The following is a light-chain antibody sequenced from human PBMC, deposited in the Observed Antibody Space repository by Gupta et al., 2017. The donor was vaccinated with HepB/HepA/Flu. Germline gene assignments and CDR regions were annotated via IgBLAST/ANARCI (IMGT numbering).Light chain of an antibody. Sequence: SYELTQSPSVSVSPGQTASITCSGDKLGDKFISWYPQKPGQTPVLVIYQNTKRPSETRERFTVSHSGNTATQTVSGADGGDGDDYQCQAWDSSTGVFGGGTKLTVL. CDR2: QNT. J-gene: IGLJ3*02. CDR3: QAWDSSTGV. V-gene: IGLV3-1*01. CDR1: KLGDKF.